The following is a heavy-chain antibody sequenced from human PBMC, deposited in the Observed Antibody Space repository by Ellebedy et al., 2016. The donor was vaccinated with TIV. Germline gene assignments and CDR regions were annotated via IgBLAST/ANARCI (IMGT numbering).Heavy chain of an antibody. CDR3: ARDPGYSAFDI. CDR1: GFTFSGYW. V-gene: IGHV3-7*04. D-gene: IGHD5-18*01. CDR2: IHEDGSEK. J-gene: IGHJ3*02. Sequence: GGSLRLXXAASGFTFSGYWMSWFRQAPGKGLEWVANIHEDGSEKYYVDSVKGRFIISRDNTKKSLSLQMNSLRAEDTAVYYCARDPGYSAFDIWGQGTLVTVSS.